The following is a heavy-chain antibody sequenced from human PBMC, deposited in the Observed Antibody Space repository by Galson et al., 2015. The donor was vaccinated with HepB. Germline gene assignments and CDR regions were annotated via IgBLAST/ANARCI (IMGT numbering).Heavy chain of an antibody. CDR1: GYTFTSYG. CDR3: ARTDEYHRYFDWLLAPRWFDP. Sequence: SVKVSCKASGYTFTSYGISWVRQAPGQGLEWMGWISAYNGNTNYAQKLQGRVTMTTDTSTSTAYMELRSLRSDDTAVYYCARTDEYHRYFDWLLAPRWFDPWGQGTLVTVSS. D-gene: IGHD3-9*01. V-gene: IGHV1-18*01. J-gene: IGHJ5*02. CDR2: ISAYNGNT.